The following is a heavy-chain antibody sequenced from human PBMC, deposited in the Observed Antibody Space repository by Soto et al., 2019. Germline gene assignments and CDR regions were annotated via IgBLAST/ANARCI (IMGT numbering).Heavy chain of an antibody. Sequence: PSETLSLTCTVSGGSISSYYWSWIRQPPGKGLEWIGYIYYSGSTNYNPSLKSRVTISVDTSKNQFSLKLSSVTAADTAVYYCARLGYCSGGSCIGQNWFDPWGRGTLVTVSS. D-gene: IGHD2-15*01. CDR2: IYYSGST. CDR1: GGSISSYY. V-gene: IGHV4-59*08. CDR3: ARLGYCSGGSCIGQNWFDP. J-gene: IGHJ5*02.